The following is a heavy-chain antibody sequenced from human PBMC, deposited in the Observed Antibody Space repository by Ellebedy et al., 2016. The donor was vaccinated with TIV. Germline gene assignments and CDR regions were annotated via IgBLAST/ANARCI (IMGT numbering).Heavy chain of an antibody. V-gene: IGHV4-39*07. CDR1: GGSISTYY. CDR3: ARDKYYGDYVDAFDI. Sequence: MPSETLSLTCTVSGGSISTYYCSWIRQPPGKGLEWIGSIYYSGSTYYNPSLKSRVTISVDTSKNQFSLKLSSVTAADTAVYYCARDKYYGDYVDAFDIWGQGTMVTVSS. J-gene: IGHJ3*02. CDR2: IYYSGST. D-gene: IGHD4-17*01.